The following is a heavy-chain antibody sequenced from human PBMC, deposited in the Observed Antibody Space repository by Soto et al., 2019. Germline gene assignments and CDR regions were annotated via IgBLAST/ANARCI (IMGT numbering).Heavy chain of an antibody. CDR2: IIPIFGTA. D-gene: IGHD3-22*01. CDR3: ARPTITTGVDYYYGMDV. Sequence: QVQLVQSGAEVKKPGSSVKVSCKASGGTFSKYAISWVRQAHGQGLEWMGGIIPIFGTANYAQKFQGRVTITADESTSTAYMEPSSLRSEDTAVYYCARPTITTGVDYYYGMDVWGQGTTVTVSS. J-gene: IGHJ6*02. CDR1: GGTFSKYA. V-gene: IGHV1-69*01.